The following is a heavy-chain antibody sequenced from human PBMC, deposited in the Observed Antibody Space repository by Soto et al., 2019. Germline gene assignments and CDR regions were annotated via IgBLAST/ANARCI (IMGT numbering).Heavy chain of an antibody. D-gene: IGHD6-19*01. CDR1: GFTFSNVW. V-gene: IGHV3-15*07. J-gene: IGHJ4*02. CDR3: TPLALKYSSGWYECSD. CDR2: IKSKTDGGTT. Sequence: EVQLVESGGGLVKPGGSRRLSCAASGFTFSNVWMNWVRQAPGKGLEWVGRIKSKTDGGTTDYAAPVKGRFTISRDDSKNTLYLQMNSLTTEDTAVYYCTPLALKYSSGWYECSDWGQGTLVTVSS.